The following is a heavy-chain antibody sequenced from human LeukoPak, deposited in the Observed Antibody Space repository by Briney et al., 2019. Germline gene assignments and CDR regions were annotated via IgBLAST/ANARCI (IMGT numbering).Heavy chain of an antibody. Sequence: GGSLRLSCAASGFTFSNYWMNWVRQAPGKGLEWVANIKQDGSEKYYVDSVKGRFTISRDNAKNSLYLQMNRLRAEDTAVYYCARAVGDDILTGYYPFSFDYWGQGTLVTVSS. CDR3: ARAVGDDILTGYYPFSFDY. CDR2: IKQDGSEK. J-gene: IGHJ4*02. D-gene: IGHD3-9*01. V-gene: IGHV3-7*01. CDR1: GFTFSNYW.